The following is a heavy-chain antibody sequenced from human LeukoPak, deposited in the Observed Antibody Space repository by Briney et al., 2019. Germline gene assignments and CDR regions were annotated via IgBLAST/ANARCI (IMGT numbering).Heavy chain of an antibody. J-gene: IGHJ4*02. V-gene: IGHV1-8*01. CDR1: GYTFTSYD. CDR2: MNPNSGNT. D-gene: IGHD5-18*01. CDR3: ARAPPKRRGYSYGPREDY. Sequence: ASVKVSCKASGYTFTSYDINWVRQATGQGLEWMGWMNPNSGNTGYAQKFQGRVTMTRNTSISTAYMELSSLRSEDTAVYYCARAPPKRRGYSYGPREDYWGQGTLVIVSS.